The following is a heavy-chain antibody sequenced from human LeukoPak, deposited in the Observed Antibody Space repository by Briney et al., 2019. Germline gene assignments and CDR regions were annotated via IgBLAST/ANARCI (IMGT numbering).Heavy chain of an antibody. V-gene: IGHV3-23*01. CDR1: GFTFSRSA. D-gene: IGHD3-10*01. CDR3: ARGLYYSGSGSTRFCY. CDR2: IYVGGRAI. J-gene: IGHJ4*02. Sequence: PGGSLRLSCADSGFTFSRSAMVWVRQAPGKGLGWVSTIYVGGRAIYYTESVKGRVTTSRGNSKNTLYLQMNSLRDEGTAGYYCARGLYYSGSGSTRFCYWGQGTLVTVSS.